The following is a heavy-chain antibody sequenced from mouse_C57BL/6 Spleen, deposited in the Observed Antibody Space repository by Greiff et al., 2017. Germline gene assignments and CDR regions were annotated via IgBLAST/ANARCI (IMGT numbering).Heavy chain of an antibody. V-gene: IGHV1-50*01. CDR3: AGGAGDC. CDR1: GYTFTSYW. Sequence: QVQLQQPGAELVKPGASVKLSCKASGYTFTSYWMQWVKQRPGQGLEWIGEIDPSDSYTNYNQKFKGKATLTGDTSSSTAYVQLSSLTSGDSAVYYCAGGAGDCWGEGATVTVS. CDR2: IDPSDSYT. J-gene: IGHJ2*01.